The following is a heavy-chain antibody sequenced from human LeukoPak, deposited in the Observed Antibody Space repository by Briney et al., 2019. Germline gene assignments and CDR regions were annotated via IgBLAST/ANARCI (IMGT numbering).Heavy chain of an antibody. V-gene: IGHV3-53*01. J-gene: IGHJ5*02. D-gene: IGHD2-2*01. Sequence: PGGSLRLSCAASGFTVSSNYMSWVRQAPGKGLEWVSVIYSGGSTYYADSVKGRFTISRDNSKNTLYLQMNSLRAEDTAVYYCAKRGCSSTSCYDAGANGFDPWGQGTLVTVSS. CDR3: AKRGCSSTSCYDAGANGFDP. CDR2: IYSGGST. CDR1: GFTVSSNY.